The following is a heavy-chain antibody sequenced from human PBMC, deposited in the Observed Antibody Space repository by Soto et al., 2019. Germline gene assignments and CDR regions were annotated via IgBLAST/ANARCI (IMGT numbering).Heavy chain of an antibody. CDR1: GYTFTSYD. D-gene: IGHD6-6*01. J-gene: IGHJ6*03. Sequence: ASVKVSCKASGYTFTSYDINWVRQATGQGLEWMGWMNPNSGNTGYAQKFQGRVTMTRNTSISTAYMELSSLRSEDTAVYYCARGLESSSFPNSDYYYYYMDVWGKGTTVTVSS. V-gene: IGHV1-8*01. CDR3: ARGLESSSFPNSDYYYYYMDV. CDR2: MNPNSGNT.